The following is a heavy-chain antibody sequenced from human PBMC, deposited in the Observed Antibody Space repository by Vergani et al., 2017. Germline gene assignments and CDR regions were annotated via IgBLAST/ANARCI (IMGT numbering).Heavy chain of an antibody. CDR2: INHSGST. J-gene: IGHJ6*02. CDR3: ARIWGYCSSTSCYNYYYYYGMDV. V-gene: IGHV4-34*01. Sequence: QVQLQQWGAGLLKPSETLSLTCAVYGGSFSGYYWSWIRQPPGKGLEWIGEINHSGSTNYNPSLKSRVTISVDTSKNQFSLKLSSVTAADTAVYYCARIWGYCSSTSCYNYYYYYGMDVWGQGTTVTVSS. D-gene: IGHD2-2*02. CDR1: GGSFSGYY.